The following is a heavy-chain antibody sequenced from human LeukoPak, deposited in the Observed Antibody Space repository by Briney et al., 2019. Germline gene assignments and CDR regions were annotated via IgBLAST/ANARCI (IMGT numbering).Heavy chain of an antibody. CDR3: ARGLGAGKTYYYDSSGSYYFDY. CDR2: ISACNGDT. V-gene: IGHV1-18*01. D-gene: IGHD3-22*01. J-gene: IGHJ4*02. CDR1: GYSFTTYD. Sequence: ASVKVSCKTSGYSFTTYDINWVRQAPGQGLEWMGWISACNGDTNSAQNLQGRVTMTTDTSTSTAYMELRSLRSDDTAVYYCARGLGAGKTYYYDSSGSYYFDYWGQGTLVTVSS.